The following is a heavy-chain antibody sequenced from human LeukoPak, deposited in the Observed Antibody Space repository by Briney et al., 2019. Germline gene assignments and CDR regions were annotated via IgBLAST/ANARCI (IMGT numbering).Heavy chain of an antibody. CDR2: INPNSGGT. J-gene: IGHJ4*02. Sequence: ASVKVSCKASGYTFTGYYMHWLRQAPGQGLEWMGRINPNSGGTNYAQKFQGRVTMTRDTSISTAYMELSRLRSDDTAVYYCARAKGVVAAAGTTYNYWGQGTLVTVSS. D-gene: IGHD6-13*01. CDR3: ARAKGVVAAAGTTYNY. V-gene: IGHV1-2*06. CDR1: GYTFTGYY.